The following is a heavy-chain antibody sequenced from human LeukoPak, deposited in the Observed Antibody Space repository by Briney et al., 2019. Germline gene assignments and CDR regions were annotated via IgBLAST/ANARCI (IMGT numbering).Heavy chain of an antibody. V-gene: IGHV1-69*05. Sequence: ASVKVSCKASGHTFSSYTISWVRQAPGQGLEWMGRIIPIFGTANYAQKFQGRVTITTDESTSTAYMELSSLRSEDTAVYYCARESRDVYNLYYFDYWGQGTLVTVSS. J-gene: IGHJ4*02. CDR2: IIPIFGTA. CDR3: ARESRDVYNLYYFDY. D-gene: IGHD5-24*01. CDR1: GHTFSSYT.